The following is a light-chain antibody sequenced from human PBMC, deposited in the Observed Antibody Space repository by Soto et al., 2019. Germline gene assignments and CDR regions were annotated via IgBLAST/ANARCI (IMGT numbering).Light chain of an antibody. Sequence: IGWTQSPGTLSLSREEVATLACRASQSVSSSYLAWYQQKPGQPPRLLIYGATTRATGIPARFSGSGSGTEFTLTLSSLQSDDFAVSYCQQYNNWPLTFGGGTKVDI. CDR3: QQYNNWPLT. V-gene: IGKV3D-15*01. CDR2: GAT. J-gene: IGKJ4*01. CDR1: QSVSSSY.